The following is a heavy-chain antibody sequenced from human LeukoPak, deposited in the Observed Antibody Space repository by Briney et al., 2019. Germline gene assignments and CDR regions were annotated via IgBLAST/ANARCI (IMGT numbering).Heavy chain of an antibody. Sequence: PSETLSLPCTVSGTSISSGAYSWSWVRQHPGKGLEWIAYIYYSGNTYYNPSLKRRVTISVDTSKNQFSLKLSSVTAADTAVYYCARTITIFGALVYFDYWGQGTLVTVSS. D-gene: IGHD3-3*01. CDR3: ARTITIFGALVYFDY. CDR2: IYYSGNT. J-gene: IGHJ4*02. V-gene: IGHV4-31*03. CDR1: GTSISSGAYS.